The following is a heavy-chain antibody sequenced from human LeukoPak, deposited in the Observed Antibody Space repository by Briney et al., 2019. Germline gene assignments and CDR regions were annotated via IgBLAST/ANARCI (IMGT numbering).Heavy chain of an antibody. CDR1: GSGFSYYW. J-gene: IGHJ5*02. D-gene: IGHD4-17*01. V-gene: IGHV5-51*01. Sequence: PGAPLKISSKGSGSGFSYYWNSSVRQLPGKGRDWMVIIYPADSDTRYSPSFQGQVTISADKSISTAFLQLSSLKASDTATYYCARHPTGPWGQGTLVTVSS. CDR2: IYPADSDT. CDR3: ARHPTGP.